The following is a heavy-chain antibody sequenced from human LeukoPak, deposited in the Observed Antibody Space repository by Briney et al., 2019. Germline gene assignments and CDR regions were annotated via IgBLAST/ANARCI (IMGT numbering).Heavy chain of an antibody. J-gene: IGHJ4*02. Sequence: SETLSLTCAVYGGSFSGYYWSWIRQPPGGGLEWLGEINHSGSTNYNPSLKSRVTISVDTSKNQFSLKLSSVSAADTAVYYCARGQWIQLWLLDYWGQATLVTVSA. CDR3: ARGQWIQLWLLDY. D-gene: IGHD5-18*01. CDR2: INHSGST. CDR1: GGSFSGYY. V-gene: IGHV4-34*01.